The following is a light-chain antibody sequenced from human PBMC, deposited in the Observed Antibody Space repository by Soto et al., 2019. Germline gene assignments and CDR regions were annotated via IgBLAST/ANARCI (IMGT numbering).Light chain of an antibody. CDR3: SSYTSTRTYV. CDR2: EVL. J-gene: IGLJ1*01. CDR1: SSDVGAYNY. Sequence: QSALTQPASVSGSPGQSITISCSGTSSDVGAYNYVSWYQQHPGKAPKLIIYEVLNRPSGFSDRFSGSKSGDTASLTVSGLQAEDEADYYCSSYTSTRTYVFGTGTKLTVL. V-gene: IGLV2-14*01.